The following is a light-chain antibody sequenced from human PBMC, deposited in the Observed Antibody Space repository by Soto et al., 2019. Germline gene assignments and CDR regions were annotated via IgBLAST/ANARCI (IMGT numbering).Light chain of an antibody. Sequence: AIQLTQAPSSLSASVGDRVTITCRASQGISNFLAWYQQKPGKPPKVLIYGASNLQSGVPPRFSGSGSGTDFTLAISSLQPEDSATYYCLQDINYPWKFGQGTKVDIK. J-gene: IGKJ1*01. CDR3: LQDINYPWK. V-gene: IGKV1-6*01. CDR1: QGISNF. CDR2: GAS.